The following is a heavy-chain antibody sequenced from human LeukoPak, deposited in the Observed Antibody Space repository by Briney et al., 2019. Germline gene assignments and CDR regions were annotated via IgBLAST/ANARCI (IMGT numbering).Heavy chain of an antibody. CDR1: GFTFSSYA. CDR3: AKVAGCSYVYPFDY. D-gene: IGHD5-18*01. J-gene: IGHJ4*02. V-gene: IGHV3-23*01. CDR2: ISGSGGST. Sequence: GGSLRLSCAASGFTFSSYAVSWVRQAPGKGLEWVSAISGSGGSTSYADSVKGRFTISRDNSKNTLYLQMRSLRAEDTAVYYCAKVAGCSYVYPFDYWGQGTLVTVSS.